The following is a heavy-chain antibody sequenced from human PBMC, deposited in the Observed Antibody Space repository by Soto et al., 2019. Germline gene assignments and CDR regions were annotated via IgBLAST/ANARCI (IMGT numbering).Heavy chain of an antibody. CDR1: GGSTSSGDYY. CDR2: IYYSGST. V-gene: IGHV4-31*03. CDR3: ARTDSSGGYFAY. D-gene: IGHD3-22*01. J-gene: IGHJ4*02. Sequence: PSETLSLTCTVSGGSTSSGDYYWSWIRQPPGKGLEWIGYIYYSGSTYYNPSLKSRVTISVDTSKNQFSLKLSSVTAADTAVYYCARTDSSGGYFAYWGQGTLVTVSS.